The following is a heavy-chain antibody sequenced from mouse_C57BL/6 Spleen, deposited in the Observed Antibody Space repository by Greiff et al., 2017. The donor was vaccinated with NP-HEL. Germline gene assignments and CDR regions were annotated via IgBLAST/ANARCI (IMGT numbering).Heavy chain of an antibody. Sequence: QVTLKESGPGLLQSSQTLSLTCSFSGFSLSTSGMGVSWIRQPSGKGLEWLAHIYWDDDKRNNPSLKSRTTISKDTSRNQLFLKITSVATADTATYYCARNGSNSAWFAYWGQGTLVTVSS. V-gene: IGHV8-12*01. CDR3: ARNGSNSAWFAY. CDR1: GFSLSTSGMG. CDR2: IYWDDDK. J-gene: IGHJ3*01. D-gene: IGHD2-5*01.